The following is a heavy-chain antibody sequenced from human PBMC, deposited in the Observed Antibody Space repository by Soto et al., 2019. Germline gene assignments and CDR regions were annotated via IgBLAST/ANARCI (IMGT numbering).Heavy chain of an antibody. CDR2: IIPIFGTA. V-gene: IGHV1-69*13. J-gene: IGHJ6*02. Sequence: SVKVSCKASGGTFSSYAISWVRQAPGQGLEWMGGIIPIFGTANYAQKFQGRVAITADESTSTAYMELSSLRSEDTAVYYCARCFLDRHRMDVWGQGTTVTVSS. CDR3: ARCFLDRHRMDV. CDR1: GGTFSSYA.